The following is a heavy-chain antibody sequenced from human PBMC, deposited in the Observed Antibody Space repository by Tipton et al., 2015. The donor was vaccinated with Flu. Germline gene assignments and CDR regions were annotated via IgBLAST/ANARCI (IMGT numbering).Heavy chain of an antibody. CDR3: ATRGSFSGSQSDDY. D-gene: IGHD1-26*01. CDR2: ISHSGNT. V-gene: IGHV4-39*07. CDR1: GGSISSNSNY. Sequence: TLSLTCTVSGGSISSNSNYWGWIRQPPGKGLEWIGSISHSGNTCYNSPLKSRVTMSVDTAKNQFSLRLSSLTAADTAVYYCATRGSFSGSQSDDYWGQGTLVTVSS. J-gene: IGHJ4*02.